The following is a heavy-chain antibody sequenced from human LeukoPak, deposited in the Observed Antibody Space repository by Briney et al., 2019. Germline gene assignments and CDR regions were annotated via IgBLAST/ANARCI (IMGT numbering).Heavy chain of an antibody. CDR2: INPSGGST. V-gene: IGHV1-46*01. D-gene: IGHD3-22*01. CDR1: GYTFTSYN. Sequence: ASAKVSCKASGYTFTSYNMHWVRQAPGQGLEWMGIINPSGGSTNYAQKFQGRVTMTRGTSTSTVYMELSSLRSEDTAVYYCAKDLYHRYYHNSGHAFDYWGQGTLVTVSS. CDR3: AKDLYHRYYHNSGHAFDY. J-gene: IGHJ4*02.